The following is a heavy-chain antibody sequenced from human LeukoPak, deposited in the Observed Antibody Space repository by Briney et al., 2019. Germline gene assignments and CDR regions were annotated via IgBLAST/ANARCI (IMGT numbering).Heavy chain of an antibody. CDR3: AKSLDYGGNRARLDF. CDR1: GFTFSTYG. V-gene: IGHV3-23*01. CDR2: VSGSGSTT. J-gene: IGHJ4*02. D-gene: IGHD4-23*01. Sequence: GGSLRLSCAASGFTFSTYGMNWVRQAPGKGLEWVPAVSGSGSTTYYARSVKGRFTVSRDNSKNTLYLQMNSLRVDDTAVYYCAKSLDYGGNRARLDFWGQGTLVTVSS.